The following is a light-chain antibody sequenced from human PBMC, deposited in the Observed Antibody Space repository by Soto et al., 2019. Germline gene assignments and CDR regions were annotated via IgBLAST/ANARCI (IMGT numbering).Light chain of an antibody. V-gene: IGKV1-39*01. CDR3: QQSSSPPIT. Sequence: DIQMTQSHSSLSASVGDRVTITCRASQSISSYLNWYQQKPGKAPKLLIYAASSLQSGVPSRFSGSGSGTDFTLTISSLQPEDFATYYCQQSSSPPITFAQGTRLEIK. CDR2: AAS. J-gene: IGKJ5*01. CDR1: QSISSY.